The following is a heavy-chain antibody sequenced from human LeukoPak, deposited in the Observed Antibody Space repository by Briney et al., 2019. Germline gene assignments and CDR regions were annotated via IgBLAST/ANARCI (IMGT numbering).Heavy chain of an antibody. J-gene: IGHJ6*02. D-gene: IGHD5-18*01. CDR3: ARHDTAMATDYGMDV. CDR2: ISSRGSTI. CDR1: GFIFSNYA. Sequence: GRSLRLSCAASGFIFSNYAMHWVRQAPGKGLEWVSYISSRGSTIYYADSVKGRFTISRDNAKNSLYLQMNSLRAEDTAVYYCARHDTAMATDYGMDVWGQGTTVTVSS. V-gene: IGHV3-48*04.